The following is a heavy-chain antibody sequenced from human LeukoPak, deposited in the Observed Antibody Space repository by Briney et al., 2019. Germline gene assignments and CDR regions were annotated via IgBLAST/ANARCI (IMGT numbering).Heavy chain of an antibody. V-gene: IGHV1-46*01. CDR2: INPVGGST. CDR1: GYTFTIHY. Sequence: ASVKVSCKASGYTFTIHYIHWVRQTAGQGLEWMGLINPVGGSTIYPHKFQGRVTMTRDTSASTVYMELNSLRSDDTAVYFCARAIKIVATITGLGPDYWGQGTLVTVSS. CDR3: ARAIKIVATITGLGPDY. J-gene: IGHJ4*02. D-gene: IGHD5-12*01.